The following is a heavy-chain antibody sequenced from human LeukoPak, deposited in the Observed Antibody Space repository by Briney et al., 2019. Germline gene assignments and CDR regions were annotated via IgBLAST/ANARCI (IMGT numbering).Heavy chain of an antibody. CDR1: GYTFTSYG. D-gene: IGHD2-2*01. Sequence: ASVKVSXKTSGYTFTSYGISWVRQAPGQGLEWMGWISGYNANTNYAQKLQGRVTMTTDTSTSTVYMELRSLRSDDTAVYYCARLCSSTSCYLVEDYWGQGTLVTVSS. V-gene: IGHV1-18*01. J-gene: IGHJ4*02. CDR2: ISGYNANT. CDR3: ARLCSSTSCYLVEDY.